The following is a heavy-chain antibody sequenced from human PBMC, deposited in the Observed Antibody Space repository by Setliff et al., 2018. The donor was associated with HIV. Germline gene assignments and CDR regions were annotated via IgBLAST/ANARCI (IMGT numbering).Heavy chain of an antibody. D-gene: IGHD2-8*01. V-gene: IGHV1-69*05. CDR1: GDTFSNSA. Sequence: RASVKVSCKASGDTFSNSALTWVRQAPGPGLEWMGGSIPLFGTVKYAQKFQGRVTITTDELMTTAYMELSSLRSEDTAVYYCASGSGYCRNGVCYSGVHKKPDKYYSDYWGQGTLVTVA. J-gene: IGHJ4*02. CDR2: SIPLFGTV. CDR3: ASGSGYCRNGVCYSGVHKKPDKYYSDY.